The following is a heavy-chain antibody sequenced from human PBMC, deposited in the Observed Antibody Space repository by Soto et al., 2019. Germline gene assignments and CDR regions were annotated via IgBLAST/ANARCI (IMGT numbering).Heavy chain of an antibody. J-gene: IGHJ4*02. CDR1: GFTFSTYG. CDR2: INDSGDT. D-gene: IGHD6-6*01. V-gene: IGHV3-23*01. Sequence: LRLSFAASGFTFSTYGMTWVRQAPGKGLEWVSSINDSGDTYYGDSVKGRFTISRDNSKSTLYLQMNSLSAEDTAVYYCAKRVAYSSSSAYFDYWAQGTLVTVSS. CDR3: AKRVAYSSSSAYFDY.